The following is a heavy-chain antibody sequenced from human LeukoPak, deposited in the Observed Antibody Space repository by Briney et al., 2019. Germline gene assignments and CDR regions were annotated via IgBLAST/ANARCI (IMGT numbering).Heavy chain of an antibody. V-gene: IGHV3-48*03. D-gene: IGHD2-2*01. J-gene: IGHJ4*02. CDR2: ISSSGSTI. CDR3: ARDDCSSTSCYPPFDY. Sequence: GGSLRLSCAASGFTFSAYEMNWVRQAPGKGLEWVSYISSSGSTIYYADFVKGRFTISKDYAKNSLHLQINSQGAEDTAVYYCARDDCSSTSCYPPFDYWGQGTLVTVSS. CDR1: GFTFSAYE.